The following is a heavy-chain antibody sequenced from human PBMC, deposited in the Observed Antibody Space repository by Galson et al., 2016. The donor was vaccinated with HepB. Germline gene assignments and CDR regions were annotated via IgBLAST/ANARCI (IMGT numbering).Heavy chain of an antibody. CDR3: SRTLKFRDDYSKNNCYHGVDV. V-gene: IGHV4-39*01. J-gene: IGHJ6*04. Sequence: SETLSLTCTVSGGSISSSSYYWGWIRQPPGRGLEWIGNIYYSGSTYYKPSLKSRVTISADTSKNQFSLKLSSVTAADTAIYYCSRTLKFRDDYSKNNCYHGVDVWGKGTTVTVSS. CDR1: GGSISSSSYY. D-gene: IGHD4-11*01. CDR2: IYYSGST.